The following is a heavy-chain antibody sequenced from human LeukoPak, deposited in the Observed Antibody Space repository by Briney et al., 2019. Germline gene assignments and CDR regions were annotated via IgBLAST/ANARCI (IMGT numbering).Heavy chain of an antibody. J-gene: IGHJ5*02. Sequence: GASVKVSCKASGYTFTSYAMHWVRQAPGQRLEWMGWINAGNGNTKYSQKFQGRVTTTRDTSASTAYMELSSLRSEDTAVYYCARASKTYYYDPWGQGILVTVSS. CDR3: ARASKTYYYDP. CDR2: INAGNGNT. CDR1: GYTFTSYA. D-gene: IGHD3-10*01. V-gene: IGHV1-3*01.